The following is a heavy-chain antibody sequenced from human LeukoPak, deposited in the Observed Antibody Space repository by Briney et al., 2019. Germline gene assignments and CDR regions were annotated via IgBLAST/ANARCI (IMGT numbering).Heavy chain of an antibody. CDR1: GFTVSGNY. D-gene: IGHD3-3*01. J-gene: IGHJ4*02. V-gene: IGHV3-53*05. CDR3: VKEYHSRGFGAYFDY. Sequence: GGSLRLSCAASGFTVSGNYMSWVRQAPGKGLEWVSVIYSGGSTYYADSVKGRSTISRDNSINTVDLQMNSLRAEDTAVYYCVKEYHSRGFGAYFDYWGQGTLVTVSS. CDR2: IYSGGST.